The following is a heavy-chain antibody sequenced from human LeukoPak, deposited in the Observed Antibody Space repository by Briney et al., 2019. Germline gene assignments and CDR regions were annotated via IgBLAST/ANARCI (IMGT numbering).Heavy chain of an antibody. CDR3: TTRRQDGW. CDR2: IKSKIDGGTI. V-gene: IGHV3-15*01. J-gene: IGHJ4*02. CDR1: GFTFSDAW. D-gene: IGHD2-15*01. Sequence: GGTLRLSCVASGFTFSDAWMSWVRQAPGKGLEWVGRIKSKIDGGTIDYAAPVKGRFTISRDDSRNTLYLQMNSLKTEDTAVYYCTTRRQDGWWGQGTLVTVSS.